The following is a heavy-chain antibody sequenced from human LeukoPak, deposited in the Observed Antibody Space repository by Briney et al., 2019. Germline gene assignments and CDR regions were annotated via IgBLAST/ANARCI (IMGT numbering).Heavy chain of an antibody. D-gene: IGHD3-9*01. CDR3: ARDRIEYYDILTGYYPGFDY. CDR1: GYTFTSYY. J-gene: IGHJ4*02. V-gene: IGHV1-46*01. CDR2: INPSGGST. Sequence: ASVKVSCKASGYTFTSYYMHWVRQAPGQGLEWMGIINPSGGSTSYAQKFQGRVTMTRDTSTSTAYMELSSLRSEDTAVYYCARDRIEYYDILTGYYPGFDYWGQGTLVTVSS.